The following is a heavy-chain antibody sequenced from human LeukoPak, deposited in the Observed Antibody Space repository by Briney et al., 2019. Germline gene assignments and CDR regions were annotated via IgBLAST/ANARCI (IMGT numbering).Heavy chain of an antibody. Sequence: GGSLRLSCAASGFTFSSYATSWVRQAPGKGLEWVSAISGSGGSTYYADSVKGRFTISRDNSKNTLYLQMNSLRAEDTAVYYCASGSYLYYYYYMDVWGKGTTVTVSS. CDR2: ISGSGGST. CDR3: ASGSYLYYYYYMDV. V-gene: IGHV3-23*01. CDR1: GFTFSSYA. J-gene: IGHJ6*03. D-gene: IGHD1-26*01.